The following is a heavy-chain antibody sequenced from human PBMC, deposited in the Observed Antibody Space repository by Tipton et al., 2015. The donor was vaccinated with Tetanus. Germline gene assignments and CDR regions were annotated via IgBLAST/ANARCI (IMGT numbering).Heavy chain of an antibody. V-gene: IGHV3-30*18. J-gene: IGHJ6*02. CDR2: ISFDGINT. CDR1: GFIFSSFD. Sequence: SLSLSCAASGFIFSSFDMHWVRQAPGKGLAWVAVISFDGINTYYADSVKGRFTVSRDNSNTTVYLQMNSLRLADAAVYYCAKDLVVRVQRARLYGMDAWGQGTTVIVSS. CDR3: AKDLVVRVQRARLYGMDA. D-gene: IGHD6-6*01.